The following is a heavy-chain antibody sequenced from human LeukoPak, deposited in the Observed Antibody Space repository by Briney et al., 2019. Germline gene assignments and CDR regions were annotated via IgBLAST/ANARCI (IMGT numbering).Heavy chain of an antibody. CDR2: IYYSGST. Sequence: SETLSLTCTVSGGSISSYYWSWIRQPPGKGLEWIGYIYYSGSTNYNPSLKSRVTISVDTSKNQSSLKLSSVTAADTAVYYCAGSGSYSFWFDPWGQGTLVTVSS. V-gene: IGHV4-59*08. CDR3: AGSGSYSFWFDP. CDR1: GGSISSYY. D-gene: IGHD1-26*01. J-gene: IGHJ5*02.